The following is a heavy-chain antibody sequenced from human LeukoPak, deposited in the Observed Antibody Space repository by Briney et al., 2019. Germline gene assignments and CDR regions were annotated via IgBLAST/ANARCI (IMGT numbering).Heavy chain of an antibody. V-gene: IGHV3-30*18. CDR3: AKDKGAYYYDSSGYSDY. CDR2: ISYDGSNK. D-gene: IGHD3-22*01. Sequence: GGSLRLSCAASGFTVSSNYMSWVRQAPGKGLEWVAVISYDGSNKYYADSVKGRFTISRDNSKNTLYLQMNSLRAEDTAVYYCAKDKGAYYYDSSGYSDYWGQGTLVTVSS. J-gene: IGHJ4*02. CDR1: GFTVSSNY.